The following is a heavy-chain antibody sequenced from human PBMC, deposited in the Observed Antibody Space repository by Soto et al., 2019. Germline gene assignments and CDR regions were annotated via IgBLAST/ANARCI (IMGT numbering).Heavy chain of an antibody. D-gene: IGHD3-9*01. CDR3: AGQWAAGYGAFDP. CDR2: IDGRRST. J-gene: IGHJ5*02. Sequence: QVKLQESGPGLEEPSGTLSLTCAVAGGSIRNNRGWTWVRQAPGKGLTWIGEIDGRRSTNYNPSLKSRSTVSIDRSKNQFSLEMRAVTAADTAVYYCAGQWAAGYGAFDPWGQGTLVTVSS. V-gene: IGHV4-4*02. CDR1: GGSIRNNRG.